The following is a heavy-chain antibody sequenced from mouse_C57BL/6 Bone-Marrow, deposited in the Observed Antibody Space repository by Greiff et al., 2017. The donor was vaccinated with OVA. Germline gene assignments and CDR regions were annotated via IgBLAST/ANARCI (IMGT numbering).Heavy chain of an antibody. J-gene: IGHJ2*01. CDR3: ARRKDHGSSLDY. Sequence: QVQLQQSGPELVKPGASVKISCKASGYAFSSSWMNWVKQRPGKGLEWIGRIYPGDGDTNYNGKFKGKATLTADKSSSTAYMQLSSLTSEDSAVYFCARRKDHGSSLDYWGKGTTLTVSS. CDR2: IYPGDGDT. D-gene: IGHD1-1*01. V-gene: IGHV1-82*01. CDR1: GYAFSSSW.